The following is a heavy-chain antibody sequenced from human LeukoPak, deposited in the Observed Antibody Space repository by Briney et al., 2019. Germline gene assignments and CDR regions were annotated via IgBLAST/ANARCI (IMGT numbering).Heavy chain of an antibody. D-gene: IGHD5-18*01. Sequence: TSETLSLTCTVSGGSISSYYWSWIRQPPGKGLEWIGCIYYSGSTNYNPSLKSRVTISVDTSKNQFSLKLSSVTAADTAVYYCARVGYSYGPPDYWGQGTLVTVSS. V-gene: IGHV4-59*12. CDR2: IYYSGST. J-gene: IGHJ4*02. CDR3: ARVGYSYGPPDY. CDR1: GGSISSYY.